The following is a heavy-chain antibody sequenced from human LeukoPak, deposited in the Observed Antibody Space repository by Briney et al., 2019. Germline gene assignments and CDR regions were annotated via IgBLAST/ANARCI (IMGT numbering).Heavy chain of an antibody. J-gene: IGHJ4*02. CDR1: GFTFSNFE. V-gene: IGHV3-48*01. CDR3: ARDLRYSSSWSLDY. D-gene: IGHD6-13*01. CDR2: ISSSSSTI. Sequence: GGSLRLSCAASGFTFSNFEMNWVRQAPGKGLEWVSYISSSSSTIYYADSVKGRFTISRDNAKNSLYLQMNSLRAEDTAVYYCARDLRYSSSWSLDYWGQGTLVTVSS.